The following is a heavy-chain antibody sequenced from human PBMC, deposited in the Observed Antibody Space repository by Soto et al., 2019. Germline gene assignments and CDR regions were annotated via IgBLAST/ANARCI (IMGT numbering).Heavy chain of an antibody. Sequence: PSETLSLTCSVSGGSISTSRSYWAWIRQPPGKGLEWLANIFYSGSTFYNPSLASRVSVSVDTSKNEFSLKLRSVTAADTAVYYCARQPTTGDTDLWFDPWGPGTRVTV. CDR2: IFYSGST. V-gene: IGHV4-39*01. J-gene: IGHJ5*02. CDR3: ARQPTTGDTDLWFDP. D-gene: IGHD1-1*01. CDR1: GGSISTSRSY.